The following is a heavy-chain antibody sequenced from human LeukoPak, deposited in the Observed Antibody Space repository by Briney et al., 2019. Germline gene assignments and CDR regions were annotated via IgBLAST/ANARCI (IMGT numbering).Heavy chain of an antibody. D-gene: IGHD3-3*01. V-gene: IGHV4-4*07. CDR2: IYTSGST. Sequence: SETLSLTCTVSGGSISSYYWSWIRQPAGKGLEWIGRIYTSGSTNYNPSLKSRVTMSVDTSKNQFSLKLSSVTAADTAVYYCARDLTLKYDFRSGYVNWFDPWGQGTLVTVYS. J-gene: IGHJ5*02. CDR3: ARDLTLKYDFRSGYVNWFDP. CDR1: GGSISSYY.